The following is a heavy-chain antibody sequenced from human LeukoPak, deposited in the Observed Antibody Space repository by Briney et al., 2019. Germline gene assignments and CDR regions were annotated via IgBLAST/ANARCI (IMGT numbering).Heavy chain of an antibody. CDR1: GGTFSSYA. V-gene: IGHV1-69*13. J-gene: IGHJ4*02. CDR3: ARTSYDYVWGSYRLFDY. D-gene: IGHD3-16*02. CDR2: LIPIFGTG. Sequence: ASVKVSCKASGGTFSSYAISWVRQAPGQGLEWMGGLIPIFGTGNYAQKFQGRVTITADESTKTAYMELSSLRSEGTAVYYCARTSYDYVWGSYRLFDYWGQGTLVTVSS.